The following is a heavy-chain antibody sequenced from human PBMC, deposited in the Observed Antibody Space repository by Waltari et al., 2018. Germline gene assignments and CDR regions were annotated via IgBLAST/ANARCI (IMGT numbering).Heavy chain of an antibody. CDR3: ARGNGIAAAAQTDY. CDR2: IKSDGSIT. D-gene: IGHD6-13*01. CDR1: GFTLSNYW. Sequence: EVQLVESGGGLVQPGGSLRLSCVASGFTLSNYWMHWVRQAPGKGLVWVSRIKSDGSITTYADSVKGRFTISRDNAKNTLYLQMNSLRGEDTAVYYCARGNGIAAAAQTDYWGQGTLVTVSS. V-gene: IGHV3-74*01. J-gene: IGHJ4*02.